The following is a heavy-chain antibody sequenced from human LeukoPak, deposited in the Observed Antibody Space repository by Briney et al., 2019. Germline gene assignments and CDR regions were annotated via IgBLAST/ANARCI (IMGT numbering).Heavy chain of an antibody. V-gene: IGHV3-7*01. CDR1: GFTFNTYW. CDR3: AREVAARRLGSWFDP. CDR2: IKQDGSEK. Sequence: GGSLRPSCAASGFTFNTYWMSWVRQAPGKGLEWVANIKQDGSEKYYVDSVKGRFTISRDNAKNSLYLQMNSLRAEDTAVYYCAREVAARRLGSWFDPWGQGTLVTVSS. J-gene: IGHJ5*02. D-gene: IGHD6-6*01.